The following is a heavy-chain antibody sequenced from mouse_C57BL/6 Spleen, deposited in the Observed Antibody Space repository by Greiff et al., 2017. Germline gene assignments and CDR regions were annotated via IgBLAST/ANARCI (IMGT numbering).Heavy chain of an antibody. CDR2: IWWDADK. D-gene: IGHD1-1*01. J-gene: IGHJ3*01. CDR3: ARIEDYGSSGFAY. Sequence: QVTLKVSGPGILQPSQTLSLTCSFSGFSLSTFGMGVGWIRQPSGKGLEWLAHIWWDADKYYNPALKSRLPISKDTSKHHVFLKIAKVDTADTATYYCARIEDYGSSGFAYWGQGTLVTASA. V-gene: IGHV8-8*01. CDR1: GFSLSTFGMG.